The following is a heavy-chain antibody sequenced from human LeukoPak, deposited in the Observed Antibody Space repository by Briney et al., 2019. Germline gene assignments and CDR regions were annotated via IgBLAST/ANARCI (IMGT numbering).Heavy chain of an antibody. D-gene: IGHD2/OR15-2a*01. CDR2: ISYDGSNK. J-gene: IGHJ6*02. Sequence: GRSLRLSCAASGFTFSSYGMHWVRQAPGKGLEWVAVISYDGSNKYYADSVKGRFTISRDNSKNTLYLQMNSLRAEDTAVYYCAKSLRSGPPPTSYYYGMDVWGQGTTVTVSS. CDR1: GFTFSSYG. V-gene: IGHV3-30*18. CDR3: AKSLRSGPPPTSYYYGMDV.